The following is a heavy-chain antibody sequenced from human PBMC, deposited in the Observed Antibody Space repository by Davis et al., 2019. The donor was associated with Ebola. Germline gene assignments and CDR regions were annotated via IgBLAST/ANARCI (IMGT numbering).Heavy chain of an antibody. CDR3: ARGGITMMIVPRDYYYGLDV. Sequence: ASVKVSCKASGYTFTSYGISWVRQAPGQGLEWMGWISAYNGNTNYAQKLQGRVTMSRDTSTSTAYMEMSRLRSDDTAVYFCARGGITMMIVPRDYYYGLDVWGQGTTVTVSS. CDR2: ISAYNGNT. V-gene: IGHV1-18*04. J-gene: IGHJ6*02. CDR1: GYTFTSYG. D-gene: IGHD3-22*01.